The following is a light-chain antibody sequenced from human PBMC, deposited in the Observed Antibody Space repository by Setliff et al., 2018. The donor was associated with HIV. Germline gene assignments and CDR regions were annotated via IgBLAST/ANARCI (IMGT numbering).Light chain of an antibody. Sequence: QSALTQSASVSGSPGQSITISCTGTSGDVGNYNVVSWYQQHPGKAPKVMIYEVSKRPSGISTRFSGSKSGNTASLTISGLQAEDEADYYCCSYAGSSTSYVFGTGTKVTVL. CDR1: SGDVGNYNV. CDR3: CSYAGSSTSYV. J-gene: IGLJ1*01. V-gene: IGLV2-23*02. CDR2: EVS.